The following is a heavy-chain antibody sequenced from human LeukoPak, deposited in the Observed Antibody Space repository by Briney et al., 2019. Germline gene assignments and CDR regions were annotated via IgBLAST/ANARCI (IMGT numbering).Heavy chain of an antibody. Sequence: PSETLSLTCTVSGVSISSYYWSWIRQPPGKGLEWIGEINHSGSTNYNPSLKSRVTISVDTSKNQFSLKLSSVTAADTAVYYCASLAAAGDFDYWGQGTLVTVSS. D-gene: IGHD6-13*01. CDR2: INHSGST. CDR3: ASLAAAGDFDY. J-gene: IGHJ4*02. V-gene: IGHV4-34*01. CDR1: GVSISSYY.